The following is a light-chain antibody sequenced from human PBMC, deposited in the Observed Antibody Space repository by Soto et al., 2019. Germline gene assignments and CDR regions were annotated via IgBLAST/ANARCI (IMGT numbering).Light chain of an antibody. CDR1: QSVSSSY. Sequence: IVLTQSPFTLSSSPGERVTLSCSASQSVSSSYLAWYQQKPGQAPRLLIYGASSRATGIPDRFSGSGSGTDFTLTISRLEPEDFAVYYCQQYGSSSWTFGQGTKVDI. V-gene: IGKV3-20*01. CDR3: QQYGSSSWT. J-gene: IGKJ1*01. CDR2: GAS.